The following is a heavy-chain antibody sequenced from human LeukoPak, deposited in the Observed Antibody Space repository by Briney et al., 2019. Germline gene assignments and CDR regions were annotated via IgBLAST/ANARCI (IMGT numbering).Heavy chain of an antibody. D-gene: IGHD3-10*01. CDR3: ARGCVSRTHGFGDY. J-gene: IGHJ4*02. Sequence: ASVKVSCKASGGTFSSYAISWVRQAPGQGLEWMGRIIPILGIANYAQKFQGRVTVTADKSTSTAYMELSSLRSEDTAVYYCARGCVSRTHGFGDYWGQGTLVTVSS. CDR2: IIPILGIA. V-gene: IGHV1-69*04. CDR1: GGTFSSYA.